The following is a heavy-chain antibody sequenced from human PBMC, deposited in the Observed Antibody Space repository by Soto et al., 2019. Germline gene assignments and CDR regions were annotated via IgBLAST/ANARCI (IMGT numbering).Heavy chain of an antibody. CDR3: AGFDYDSSGSYFLWYNFVY. V-gene: IGHV1-69*13. D-gene: IGHD3-22*01. CDR2: IIPIFGTA. J-gene: IGHJ4*01. Sequence: SVKVTCKESGSTISGNAISWVRQAPGQGLEWMGGIIPIFGTANYAQKFQGRVTITADESTSTAYMELSSLRSEDTFVYYCAGFDYDSSGSYFLWYNFVYWGQ. CDR1: GSTISGNA.